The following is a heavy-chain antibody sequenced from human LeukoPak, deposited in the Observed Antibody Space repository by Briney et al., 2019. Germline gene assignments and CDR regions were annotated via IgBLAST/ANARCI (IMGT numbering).Heavy chain of an antibody. CDR1: GFTFSSYS. J-gene: IGHJ4*02. V-gene: IGHV3-23*01. CDR3: ASPMVRGVILLNY. Sequence: GGSLRLSCAVSGFTFSSYSMNWVRQAPGKGLEWVSGISASGGSTYYADSVKGRFTISRDNSKNTLYLQMNSLRAEDTAVYYCASPMVRGVILLNYWGQGTLVTVSS. CDR2: ISASGGST. D-gene: IGHD3-10*01.